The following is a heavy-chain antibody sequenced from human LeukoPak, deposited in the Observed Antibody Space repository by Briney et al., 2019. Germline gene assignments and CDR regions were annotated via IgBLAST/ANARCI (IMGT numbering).Heavy chain of an antibody. CDR2: ISYDGSNK. D-gene: IGHD6-19*01. V-gene: IGHV3-30*03. CDR3: ARGNKYSSGWYASY. J-gene: IGHJ4*02. CDR1: GFTFSSYG. Sequence: GRSLRLSCAASGFTFSSYGTHWVRQAPGKGLEWVAVISYDGSNKYYADSVRGRFTISRDNAKNSLYLQMNSLRAEDTAVYYCARGNKYSSGWYASYWGQGTLVTVSS.